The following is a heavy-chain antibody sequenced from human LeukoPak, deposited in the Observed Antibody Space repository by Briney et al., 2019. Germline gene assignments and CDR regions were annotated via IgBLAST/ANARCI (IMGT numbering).Heavy chain of an antibody. CDR3: ASHDSSGYYYSDY. CDR1: GGSFSGYY. D-gene: IGHD3-22*01. V-gene: IGHV4-34*01. CDR2: INHSGST. J-gene: IGHJ4*02. Sequence: SSETLSLTCAVYGGSFSGYYWSWIRQPPGKGLEWIGEINHSGSTNYNPSLKSRVTISVDTSKNQFSLKLSSVTAADTAVYYCASHDSSGYYYSDYWGQGTLVTVSS.